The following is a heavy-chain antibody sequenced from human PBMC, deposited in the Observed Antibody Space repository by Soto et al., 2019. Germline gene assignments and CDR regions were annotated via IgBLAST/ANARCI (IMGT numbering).Heavy chain of an antibody. CDR3: AREDSYGWSGESFDV. V-gene: IGHV4-34*01. J-gene: IGHJ6*02. CDR1: GDSLRGQS. D-gene: IGHD6-19*01. CDR2: LDQSGGT. Sequence: QVQLQQWGAGLLKASETLSLTCAVVGDSLRGQSWNWIRQSPGKGLEWIGELDQSGGTTYTPSLKSRSISSDDTSQNQFYLTLTSVTAADPAVYYCAREDSYGWSGESFDVWGQGTTFTVSS.